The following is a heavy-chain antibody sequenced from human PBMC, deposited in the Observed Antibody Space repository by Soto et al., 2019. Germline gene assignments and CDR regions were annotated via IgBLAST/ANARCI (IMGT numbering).Heavy chain of an antibody. Sequence: SETLSLTCTVSGGSISSYYWSWIRQPPGKGLEWIGYIYYSATTIYNPSLKGRVTISLDPSKNQFSLKLTSVTAADTAVYYCARDRGGITVASNPLGEWFDPWGQGTLVTISS. J-gene: IGHJ5*02. D-gene: IGHD5-12*01. CDR3: ARDRGGITVASNPLGEWFDP. CDR2: IYYSATT. CDR1: GGSISSYY. V-gene: IGHV4-59*01.